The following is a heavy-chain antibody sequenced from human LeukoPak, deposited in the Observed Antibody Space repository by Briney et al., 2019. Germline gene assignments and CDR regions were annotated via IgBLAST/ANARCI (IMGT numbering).Heavy chain of an antibody. D-gene: IGHD6-6*01. J-gene: IGHJ4*02. Sequence: PGGSLRLSCAASGFTFTSYAMSWVRQAPGKGLEWVSAISGSGGSTYHADSVKGRFTISRDNSKNTLYLQMNSLRAEDTAVYYCAKMGVVAARPGTFDCWGQGTLVTVSS. CDR2: ISGSGGST. V-gene: IGHV3-23*01. CDR1: GFTFTSYA. CDR3: AKMGVVAARPGTFDC.